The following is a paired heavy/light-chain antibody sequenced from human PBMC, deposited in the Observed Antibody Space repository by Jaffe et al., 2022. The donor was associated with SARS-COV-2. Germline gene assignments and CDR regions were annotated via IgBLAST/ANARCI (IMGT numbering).Light chain of an antibody. V-gene: IGKV2-28*01. CDR2: LGS. CDR3: MQALQTPWT. Sequence: DIVMTQSPLSLPVTPGESASISCRSSQSLLHSNGYNYLDWYLQKPGQSPQLLIYLGSIRASGVPDRFSGNESGTDFTLKLSRVEAEDVGIYYCMQALQTPWTFGQGTKVEIK. CDR1: QSLLHSNGYNY. J-gene: IGKJ1*01.
Heavy chain of an antibody. J-gene: IGHJ6*03. CDR3: ARRHQYFDSSALGFGYYYMDV. CDR2: IHHSGST. D-gene: IGHD3-22*01. Sequence: QVQLQQWGAGLLKPSETLSLTCAVYGGSFSGNYWTWIRQPPGKGLEWIGEIHHSGSTKYNPSLKSRVTMSVDTSKNQFSLKLTSVTAADTGVYYCARRHQYFDSSALGFGYYYMDVWAKGTTVTVSS. V-gene: IGHV4-34*02. CDR1: GGSFSGNY.